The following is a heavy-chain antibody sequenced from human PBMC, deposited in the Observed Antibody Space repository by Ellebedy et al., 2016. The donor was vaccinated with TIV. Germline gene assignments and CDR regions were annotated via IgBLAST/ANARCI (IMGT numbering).Heavy chain of an antibody. V-gene: IGHV1-2*02. CDR1: GGTFSSYA. J-gene: IGHJ4*02. CDR3: ARDLEYYDSTLPDY. CDR2: INPNSGGT. Sequence: AASVKVSCKASGGTFSSYAISWVRQAPGQGLEWMGWINPNSGGTNYAQKFQGRVTMTRDTSISTAYMELSRLRSDDTAVYYCARDLEYYDSTLPDYWGQGTLVTVSS. D-gene: IGHD3-22*01.